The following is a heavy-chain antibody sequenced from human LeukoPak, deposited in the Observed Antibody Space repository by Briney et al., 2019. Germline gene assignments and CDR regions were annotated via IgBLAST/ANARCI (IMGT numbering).Heavy chain of an antibody. D-gene: IGHD6-19*01. CDR3: ARDGYEWLVSDFDY. CDR2: ISAYSGNT. Sequence: ASVKVSCKASGYTFTSYGISWVRQAPGQGLEWMGWISAYSGNTNYAQQLQGRVTMTTDTSTSTAYMELRSLRSDDTAVYYCARDGYEWLVSDFDYWGQGTLVTVSS. CDR1: GYTFTSYG. J-gene: IGHJ4*02. V-gene: IGHV1-18*01.